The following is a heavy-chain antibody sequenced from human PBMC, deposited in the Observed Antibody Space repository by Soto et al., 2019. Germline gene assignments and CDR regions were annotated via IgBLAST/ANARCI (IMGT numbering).Heavy chain of an antibody. V-gene: IGHV3-30-3*01. CDR3: ARDPGGTDFAEWTYDFAY. CDR1: GGNFRGYG. CDR2: ISYDGSNK. Sequence: SIRVCWAASGGNFRGYGMHRVSKAQGKGLEWVAVISYDGSNKYYADSVKGRFTISRDNSKNTLYLQMNSLRAEDTAVYYCARDPGGTDFAEWTYDFAYRGKGTLVTGSS. D-gene: IGHD3-3*01. J-gene: IGHJ4*02.